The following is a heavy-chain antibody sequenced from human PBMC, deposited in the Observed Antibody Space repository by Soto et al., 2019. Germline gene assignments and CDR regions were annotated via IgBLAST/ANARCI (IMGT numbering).Heavy chain of an antibody. J-gene: IGHJ4*02. Sequence: EVQLLESGGGLVQPGGSLRLSCAASGFTFNNYAMTWVRQAPGKGLEWVSAISGGGDTTSYADSVKGRFTVSRDGSNNTLYLEVSSLRAEDTALYYCAKGRGGSGSLTPRVDFWGQGTLVTVA. V-gene: IGHV3-23*01. CDR2: ISGGGDTT. D-gene: IGHD3-10*01. CDR3: AKGRGGSGSLTPRVDF. CDR1: GFTFNNYA.